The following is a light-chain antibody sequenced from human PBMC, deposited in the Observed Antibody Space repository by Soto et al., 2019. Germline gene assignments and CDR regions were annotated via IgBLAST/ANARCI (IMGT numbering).Light chain of an antibody. Sequence: ESMLTQSPGTLSLSPGERATLSCRASQSVSTRYLAWYQQKPGQAPRLLIYGASIRATGIPDRFSGSGSGTDCTLTISRLEPEDFAVYYCHQFESSPPAFTFGQGTKLEI. V-gene: IGKV3-20*01. CDR1: QSVSTRY. J-gene: IGKJ2*01. CDR2: GAS. CDR3: HQFESSPPAFT.